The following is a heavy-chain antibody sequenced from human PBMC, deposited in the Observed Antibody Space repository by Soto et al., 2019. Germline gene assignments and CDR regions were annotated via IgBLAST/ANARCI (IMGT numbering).Heavy chain of an antibody. CDR2: ISGGGGNT. V-gene: IGHV3-23*01. CDR1: LSNYA. J-gene: IGHJ5*02. D-gene: IGHD3-10*01. CDR3: AKGLDYYGSGTKNWFDP. Sequence: LSNYAMSWVRQAPGKGLEWVSVISGGGGNTYYADSVKGRFTISRDNSKNTVYLQMNSLRVEDTAVYYCAKGLDYYGSGTKNWFDPWGQGTLVTVSS.